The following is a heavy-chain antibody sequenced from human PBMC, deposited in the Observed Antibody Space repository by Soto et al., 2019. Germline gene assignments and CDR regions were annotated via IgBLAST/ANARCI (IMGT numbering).Heavy chain of an antibody. CDR2: ISYDGSYQ. V-gene: IGHV3-30*18. D-gene: IGHD1-26*01. J-gene: IGHJ4*02. CDR3: AQDGRSGSVTRPDH. Sequence: WGSLRLSCAASGFAFESYGMHLFRHAPGKGLEWVAVISYDGSYQYYSDSVKGRFTISRDNSKNTLNLQMNSLRVEDSAMYYCAQDGRSGSVTRPDHWGQGTLVTVSS. CDR1: GFAFESYG.